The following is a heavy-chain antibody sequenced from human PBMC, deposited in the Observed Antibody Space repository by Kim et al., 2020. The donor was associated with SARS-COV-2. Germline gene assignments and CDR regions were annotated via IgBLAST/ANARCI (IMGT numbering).Heavy chain of an antibody. CDR2: IDPSDSYT. V-gene: IGHV5-10-1*01. CDR1: GYSFTSYW. CDR3: ARYYYDSSGYPLPDL. Sequence: GESLKISCKGSGYSFTSYWISWVRQMPGKGLEWMGRIDPSDSYTNYSPSFQGHVTISADKSISTAYLQWSSLKASDTAMYYCARYYYDSSGYPLPDLWGRGTLVTVSS. J-gene: IGHJ2*01. D-gene: IGHD3-22*01.